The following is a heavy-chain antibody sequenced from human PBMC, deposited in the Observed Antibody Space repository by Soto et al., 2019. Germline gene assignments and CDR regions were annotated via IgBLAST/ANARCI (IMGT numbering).Heavy chain of an antibody. V-gene: IGHV1-69*13. D-gene: IGHD3-16*02. J-gene: IGHJ4*02. CDR1: GGTFSSYA. Sequence: ASVKVSCKASGGTFSSYAISWVRQAPGQGLEWRGGIIPIFGTANYAQKFQGRVTITADESTSTAYMELSSLRSEDTAVYYCAREVIRGSYRYQFLVYWGQGTLVTVSS. CDR3: AREVIRGSYRYQFLVY. CDR2: IIPIFGTA.